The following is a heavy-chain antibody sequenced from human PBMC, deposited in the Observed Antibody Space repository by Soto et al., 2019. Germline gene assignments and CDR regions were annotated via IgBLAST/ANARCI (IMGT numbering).Heavy chain of an antibody. J-gene: IGHJ6*02. CDR3: ARNYGSGSYYYYSYYGMDV. CDR1: GGSISSYY. Sequence: SETLSLTCTVSGGSISSYYWSWIRQPPGKGLEWIGYIYYSGSTNYNPSLKSRVTISVDTSKNQFSLKLSSVTAADTAVYYCARNYGSGSYYYYSYYGMDVWGQGTSVTVSS. V-gene: IGHV4-59*01. D-gene: IGHD3-10*01. CDR2: IYYSGST.